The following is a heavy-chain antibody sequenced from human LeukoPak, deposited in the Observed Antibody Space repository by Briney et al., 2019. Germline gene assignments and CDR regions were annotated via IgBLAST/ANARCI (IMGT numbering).Heavy chain of an antibody. CDR2: MSHTGYT. Sequence: SETLSLTCAVSGASISSHYWGWIRQPPGKALEWIAFMSHTGYTNYGPSLKSRVTISLDTSKQQLSLNLNSVTAADTAVYYCARGGASSLPFDFWGPGTLVTVSS. CDR1: GASISSHY. D-gene: IGHD6-6*01. CDR3: ARGGASSLPFDF. V-gene: IGHV4-59*11. J-gene: IGHJ5*01.